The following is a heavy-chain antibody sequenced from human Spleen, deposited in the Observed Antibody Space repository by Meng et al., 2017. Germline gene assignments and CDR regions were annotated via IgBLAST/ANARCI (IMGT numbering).Heavy chain of an antibody. CDR2: IDPGTGGT. J-gene: IGHJ4*02. V-gene: IGHV1-2*06. D-gene: IGHD3-9*01. CDR1: GSTFTAYW. Sequence: QVQLVQSGAEVKNLGASVKVSCKPSGSTFTAYWLHWVRQAPGQGLGWMGRIDPGTGGTQYAQNFQGRVTMTRDTSISTTYMELSGLRSDDTAMYYCARDFVATGKLRYFDWLPREPDYWGQGTLVTVSS. CDR3: ARDFVATGKLRYFDWLPREPDY.